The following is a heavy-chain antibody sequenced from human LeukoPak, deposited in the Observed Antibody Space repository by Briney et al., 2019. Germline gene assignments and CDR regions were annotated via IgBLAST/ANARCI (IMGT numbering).Heavy chain of an antibody. D-gene: IGHD2-21*02. CDR1: GYTFIGYY. CDR2: INPNTGDT. J-gene: IGHJ4*02. Sequence: ASVKVSCKASGYTFIGYYIHWTRQPPGQGLEWMGWINPNTGDTNYAQKFQDRVTMTSDTSISTAYMEPSRLTSDDTAVYYCATGGDCITDWGQGTLVTVSS. V-gene: IGHV1-2*02. CDR3: ATGGDCITD.